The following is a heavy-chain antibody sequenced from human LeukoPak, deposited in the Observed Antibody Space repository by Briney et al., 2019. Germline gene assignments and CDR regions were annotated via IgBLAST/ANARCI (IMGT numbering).Heavy chain of an antibody. Sequence: GGSLRLSCAASGFTFDDYAMHWVRQAPGKGLEWVSGISWNSGSIGYADSVKGRFTISRDNAKNSLYLQMNSLRAEDTALYYCAKGAYNRNYALNAFDIWGQGTMVTVSS. CDR2: ISWNSGSI. CDR1: GFTFDDYA. J-gene: IGHJ3*02. CDR3: AKGAYNRNYALNAFDI. V-gene: IGHV3-9*01. D-gene: IGHD1-7*01.